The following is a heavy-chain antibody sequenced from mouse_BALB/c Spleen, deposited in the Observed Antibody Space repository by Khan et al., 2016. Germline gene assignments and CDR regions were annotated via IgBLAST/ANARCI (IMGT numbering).Heavy chain of an antibody. CDR1: GFTFSNFG. CDR2: ISSGSSTI. J-gene: IGHJ2*01. Sequence: EVELVESGGGLVQPGGSRKLSCAASGFTFSNFGMHWVRQAPEKGLAWVAFISSGSSTIYYADPVKGRFTVSRDNPKNTLFLQMTSLGSEDTAMYYCGRGGFWSQGTTLTVS. V-gene: IGHV5-17*02. D-gene: IGHD3-2*02. CDR3: GRGGF.